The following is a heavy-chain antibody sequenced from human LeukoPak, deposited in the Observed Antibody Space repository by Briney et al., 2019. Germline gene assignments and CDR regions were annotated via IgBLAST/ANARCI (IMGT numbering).Heavy chain of an antibody. V-gene: IGHV4-34*01. CDR1: GGSFSGYY. CDR3: ARLILWFGELLPD. J-gene: IGHJ4*02. Sequence: SETLSLTCAVYGGSFSGYYWSWIRQPPGKGLERIGEINHSGSTNYNPPLKSRVTISVDTSKNQFSLKLSSVTAADTAVYYCARLILWFGELLPDWGQGTLVTVSS. D-gene: IGHD3-10*01. CDR2: INHSGST.